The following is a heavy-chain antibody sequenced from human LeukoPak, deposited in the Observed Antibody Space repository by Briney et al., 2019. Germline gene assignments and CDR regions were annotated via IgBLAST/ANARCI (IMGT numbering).Heavy chain of an antibody. Sequence: GGSLRLSCAASGSTFSDYYMSWIRQAPGKGLEWVSYISSSGSTIYYADSVKGRFTISRDNAKNSLYLQMNSLRAEDTAVYYCARDARAANWFDPWGQGTLVTVSS. CDR3: ARDARAANWFDP. V-gene: IGHV3-11*01. CDR1: GSTFSDYY. J-gene: IGHJ5*02. D-gene: IGHD6-13*01. CDR2: ISSSGSTI.